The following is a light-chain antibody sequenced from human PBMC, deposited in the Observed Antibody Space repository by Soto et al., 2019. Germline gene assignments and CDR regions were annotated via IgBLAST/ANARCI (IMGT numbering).Light chain of an antibody. CDR1: QTIATY. CDR2: AAS. J-gene: IGKJ2*01. V-gene: IGKV1-39*01. Sequence: DIQMTQSPSSLSASVGDRVTITCRASQTIATYLNWYQQKPGKAPKLLIYAASNLDGGVPSRFSGSGSWTDFTLTISSLQPEDFATYYCQQSHSGLTFGQGTKLQIK. CDR3: QQSHSGLT.